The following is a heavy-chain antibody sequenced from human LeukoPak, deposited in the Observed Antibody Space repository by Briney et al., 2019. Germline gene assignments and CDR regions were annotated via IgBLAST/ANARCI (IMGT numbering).Heavy chain of an antibody. Sequence: GGSLRLSCAASAVTFSGYSMNWVRQAPGKGLEWVSYISPSATTIYYADSVKGRFTISRDNAKNSLYLQMNSLRAEDTAVYYCAREYSSSSGRSFDYWGQGTLVTVSS. J-gene: IGHJ4*02. D-gene: IGHD6-6*01. V-gene: IGHV3-48*01. CDR2: ISPSATTI. CDR1: AVTFSGYS. CDR3: AREYSSSSGRSFDY.